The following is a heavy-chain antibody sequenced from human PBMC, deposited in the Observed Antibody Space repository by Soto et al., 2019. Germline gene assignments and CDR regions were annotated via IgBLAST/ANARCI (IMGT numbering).Heavy chain of an antibody. D-gene: IGHD5-12*01. V-gene: IGHV5-51*01. CDR3: ARSPSDIAVSGPWFDP. Sequence: PGESLKISCQGSGYTFSSYWIAWVRQMPGKGLEWMGIIFPRDFDTRYNPSFQGQVTISADKSVSTAYLHWSSLKASDSAMYYCARSPSDIAVSGPWFDPWGQGTLVTVSS. CDR2: IFPRDFDT. J-gene: IGHJ5*02. CDR1: GYTFSSYW.